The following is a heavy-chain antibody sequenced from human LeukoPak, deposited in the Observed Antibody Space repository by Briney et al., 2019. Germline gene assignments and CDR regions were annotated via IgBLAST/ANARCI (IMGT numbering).Heavy chain of an antibody. Sequence: ASVKVSCKASGYTFTSYAMNWVRQAPGQGLEWMGWISAYNGNTNYAQKLQGRVTMTTDTSTSTAYMELRSLRSDDTAVYYCARGSSSGYIFDYWGQGTLVTVSS. V-gene: IGHV1-18*01. CDR2: ISAYNGNT. CDR3: ARGSSSGYIFDY. D-gene: IGHD3-22*01. J-gene: IGHJ4*02. CDR1: GYTFTSYA.